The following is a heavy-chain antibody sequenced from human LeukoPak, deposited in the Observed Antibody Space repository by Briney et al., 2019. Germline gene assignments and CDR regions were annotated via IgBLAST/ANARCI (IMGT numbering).Heavy chain of an antibody. CDR1: GGSISSHY. Sequence: SETLSLTCTVSGGSISSHYWSWIRQPPGKGLEWIGYIYYSGSTNYNPSLKSRVTISVDTSKNQFSLKLSSVTAADTAVYYCAREASGSYDYWGRGTLVTVSS. D-gene: IGHD1-26*01. J-gene: IGHJ4*02. V-gene: IGHV4-59*11. CDR3: AREASGSYDY. CDR2: IYYSGST.